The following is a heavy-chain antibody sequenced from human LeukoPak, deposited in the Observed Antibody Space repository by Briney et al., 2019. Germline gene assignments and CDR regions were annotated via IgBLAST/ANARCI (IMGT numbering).Heavy chain of an antibody. V-gene: IGHV1-8*01. J-gene: IGHJ4*02. CDR3: ARFSYYDSVRDY. CDR1: GYSFTSYD. Sequence: GASVKVSCKASGYSFTSYDINWVRQATGQGLEWMGWMNPNSGNTGYAQKFQGRVTMTRNTSISTAYMELSSLRSEDTAVYYCARFSYYDSVRDYWGQGTLVTVSS. D-gene: IGHD3-22*01. CDR2: MNPNSGNT.